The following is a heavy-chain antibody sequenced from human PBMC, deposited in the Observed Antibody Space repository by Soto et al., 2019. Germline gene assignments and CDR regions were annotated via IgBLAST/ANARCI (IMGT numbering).Heavy chain of an antibody. V-gene: IGHV4-59*01. Sequence: SETLSLTCIVSGGSIINYYWSWIRQPPGKGLEWIGYIYYSGSTNYNPSLQSRVTISVDTSKNQFSLKLSSVTAADTAVYYCARAVVPATASFDYWGQGTLVTVSS. CDR1: GGSIINYY. J-gene: IGHJ4*02. CDR3: ARAVVPATASFDY. CDR2: IYYSGST. D-gene: IGHD2-2*01.